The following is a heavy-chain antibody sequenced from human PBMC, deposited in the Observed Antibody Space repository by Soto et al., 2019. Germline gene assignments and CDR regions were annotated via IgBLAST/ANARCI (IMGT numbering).Heavy chain of an antibody. CDR1: GGSISSYY. CDR2: IYTSGST. Sequence: QVQLQESGPGLVKPSETLSLTCTVSGGSISSYYWSWIRQPAGKGLEWIGRIYTSGSTNYNPSLKSRVTMSVDTSKNQFSLKLSSVTAADTAVYYCARDGVTIFGVVRWFDPWGQGTLVTVSS. D-gene: IGHD3-3*01. J-gene: IGHJ5*02. CDR3: ARDGVTIFGVVRWFDP. V-gene: IGHV4-4*07.